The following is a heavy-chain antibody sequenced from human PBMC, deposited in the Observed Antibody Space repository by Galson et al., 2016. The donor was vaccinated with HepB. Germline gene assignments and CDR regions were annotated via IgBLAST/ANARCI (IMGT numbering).Heavy chain of an antibody. CDR1: GFTFSSYA. CDR3: AKEGIQIWLGTDAFDI. D-gene: IGHD5-18*01. CDR2: ISGSGGST. J-gene: IGHJ3*02. V-gene: IGHV3-23*01. Sequence: SLRLSCAASGFTFSSYALSWVRQAPGKGLEWVSGISGSGGSTYYADSVKGRFTISRDNSKNTLYLQMNSLRAEDTAVYYCAKEGIQIWLGTDAFDIWGQGTKVTVSS.